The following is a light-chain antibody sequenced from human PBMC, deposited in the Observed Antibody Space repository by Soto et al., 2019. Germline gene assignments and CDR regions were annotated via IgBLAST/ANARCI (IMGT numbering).Light chain of an antibody. V-gene: IGLV1-40*01. CDR1: SSNIGAGYD. Sequence: QSVLTQALSISGAPGQRVTISCTGSSSNIGAGYDVHWFQQFPGTAPRLLIHGNNNRPSGVPDRFSGSESGTSASLAIAGLQAGDEAIYYCQSFDSDLSAFVFGTGTKVTVL. J-gene: IGLJ1*01. CDR3: QSFDSDLSAFV. CDR2: GNN.